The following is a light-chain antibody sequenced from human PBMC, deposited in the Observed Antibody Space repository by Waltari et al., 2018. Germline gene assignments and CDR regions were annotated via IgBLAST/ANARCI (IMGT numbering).Light chain of an antibody. J-gene: IGLJ1*01. CDR1: ASYVGGHWY. V-gene: IGLV2-8*01. CDR3: SSYAGSNNYV. CDR2: DVS. Sequence: QSALTHPPSASGPPGPSVTISCTGTASYVGGHWYVSWCQQHPAKPPKLIIFDVSKRPSGVPDRFSGSKSGNTASLTVSGLQAEDEADYYCSSYAGSNNYVFGTGTKVTVL.